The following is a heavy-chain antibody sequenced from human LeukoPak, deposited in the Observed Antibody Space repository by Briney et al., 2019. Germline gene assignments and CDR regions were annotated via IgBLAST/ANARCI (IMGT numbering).Heavy chain of an antibody. D-gene: IGHD2/OR15-2a*01. CDR1: GFTFNNYA. J-gene: IGHJ4*02. Sequence: GGSLRLSCAASGFTFNNYAMNWVRQAPGKGLEWVSSISGSGGNTYYADSVKGRFTISRENSKNTLYLQMNSLRAEDTAVYYCAKDSAKKYDDYWGQGTLVTVSS. CDR2: ISGSGGNT. V-gene: IGHV3-23*01. CDR3: AKDSAKKYDDY.